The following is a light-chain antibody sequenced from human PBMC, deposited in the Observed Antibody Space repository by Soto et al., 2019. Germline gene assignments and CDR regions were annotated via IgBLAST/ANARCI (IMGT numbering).Light chain of an antibody. J-gene: IGKJ5*01. CDR2: GAS. CDR3: QQYENSPIT. Sequence: TQSPSTLSASVGDRVTITCRASQSVNKWLAWFQQRPGQTPSLLIYGASTRATGIPDRFSGTGSETDFTLTINRLEPEDFAVYYCQQYENSPITFGQGTRLEIK. CDR1: QSVNKW. V-gene: IGKV3-20*01.